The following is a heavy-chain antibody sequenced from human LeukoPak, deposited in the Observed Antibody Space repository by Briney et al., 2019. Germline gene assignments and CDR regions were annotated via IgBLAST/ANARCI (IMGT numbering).Heavy chain of an antibody. J-gene: IGHJ5*02. CDR1: GGSFSSHGYY. CDR3: ARAPSASGSFGWFDP. CDR2: VSYAGTT. D-gene: IGHD3-10*01. V-gene: IGHV4-31*03. Sequence: SETLSLTCTVSGGSFSSHGYYWNWFRQHPGKGLEWIGFVSYAGTTNYNPSLSSRVTISPDTSDNQFSLKLTSVTAADTAVYYCARAPSASGSFGWFDPWGQGVLVTVSS.